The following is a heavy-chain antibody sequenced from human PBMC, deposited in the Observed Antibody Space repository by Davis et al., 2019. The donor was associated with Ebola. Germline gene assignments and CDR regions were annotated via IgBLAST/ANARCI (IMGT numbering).Heavy chain of an antibody. J-gene: IGHJ3*02. CDR1: GFTFSTSW. V-gene: IGHV3-74*01. CDR2: FNGGGTDP. Sequence: PGGSLRLSCTASGFTFSTSWMHWVRQAPGKGLMWVSRFNGGGTDPGYADSVKGRFTISRDNAKNTLYLQMNSLRADDTAVYYCANDKWSLDIRGQGTMVTVSS. D-gene: IGHD2-15*01. CDR3: ANDKWSLDI.